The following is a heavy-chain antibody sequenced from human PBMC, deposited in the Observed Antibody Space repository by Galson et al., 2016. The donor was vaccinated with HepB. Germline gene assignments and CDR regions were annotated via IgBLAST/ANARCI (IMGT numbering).Heavy chain of an antibody. D-gene: IGHD3-22*01. CDR1: GFSFGSYW. CDR2: IEPDGSEK. Sequence: SLRLSCAGSGFSFGSYWMSWVRQSPGKGLEWVANIEPDGSEKYYVDSVEGRFTISRDNAKNSLYLQMNSLRAEDTALYYCTRDGTLRPLGYWGQGTLVTVSS. J-gene: IGHJ4*02. V-gene: IGHV3-7*03. CDR3: TRDGTLRPLGY.